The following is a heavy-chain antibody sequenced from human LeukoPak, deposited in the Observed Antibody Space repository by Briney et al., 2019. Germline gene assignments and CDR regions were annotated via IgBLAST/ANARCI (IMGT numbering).Heavy chain of an antibody. Sequence: GGSLRLSCAASGFTFSSYWMHWVRQAPGKGLVWVSRITSDGSSTNYADSVKGRFTISRDNAKNSLYLQMNSLRAEDTAVYYCARDLQLARHGEMDVWGQGTTVTVSS. J-gene: IGHJ6*02. V-gene: IGHV3-74*01. CDR2: ITSDGSST. CDR1: GFTFSSYW. D-gene: IGHD3-3*01. CDR3: ARDLQLARHGEMDV.